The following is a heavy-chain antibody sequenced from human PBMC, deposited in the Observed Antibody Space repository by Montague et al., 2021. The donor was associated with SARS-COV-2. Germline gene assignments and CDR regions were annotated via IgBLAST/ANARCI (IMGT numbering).Heavy chain of an antibody. CDR1: VYTLTELS. D-gene: IGHD2-2*01. J-gene: IGHJ6*02. CDR3: ATAPAAISADYYYYGMDV. V-gene: IGHV1-24*01. CDR2: FDPEDGET. Sequence: SVKVSCKVSVYTLTELSMHWVRQAPGKGLEWMGGFDPEDGETIYSQKFHGRVTMTEDTSTDTAYMELSSLRSEDTAVYYCATAPAAISADYYYYGMDVWGQGTTVTVSS.